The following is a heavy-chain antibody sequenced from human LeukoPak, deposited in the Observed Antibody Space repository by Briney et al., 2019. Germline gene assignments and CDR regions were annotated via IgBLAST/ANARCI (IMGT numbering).Heavy chain of an antibody. D-gene: IGHD1-1*01. J-gene: IGHJ4*02. CDR1: GCSISSSSYY. V-gene: IGHV4-39*01. Sequence: SETLSLTCTVSGCSISSSSYYWGWIRQPPGKGLEWIGSIYYSGSTYYNPSLKSRVTISVDTSKNQLSLKLNSVTAADPAVYFCARAHPADGIDYWGQGTLVTVSS. CDR3: ARAHPADGIDY. CDR2: IYYSGST.